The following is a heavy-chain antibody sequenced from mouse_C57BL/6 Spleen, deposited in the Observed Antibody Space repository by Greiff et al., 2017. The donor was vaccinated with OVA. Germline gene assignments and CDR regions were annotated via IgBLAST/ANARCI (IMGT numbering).Heavy chain of an antibody. CDR1: GYTFTNYW. J-gene: IGHJ1*03. CDR3: ARLHDGYWYFDV. D-gene: IGHD2-3*01. CDR2: IYPGGGYT. Sequence: QVQLKESGAELVRPGTSVKMSCKASGYTFTNYWIGWAKQRPGHGLEWIGDIYPGGGYTNYNEKFKGKATLTADKSSSTAYMQFSSLTSEDSAIYYCARLHDGYWYFDVWGTGTTVTVSS. V-gene: IGHV1-63*01.